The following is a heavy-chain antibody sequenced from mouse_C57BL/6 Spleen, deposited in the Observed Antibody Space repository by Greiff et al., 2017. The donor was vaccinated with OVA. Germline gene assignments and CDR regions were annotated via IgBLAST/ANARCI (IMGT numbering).Heavy chain of an antibody. J-gene: IGHJ2*01. CDR1: GFNIKDYY. CDR3: TTPGSSLLYFDY. Sequence: EVKLQESGAELVRPGASVKLSCTASGFNIKDYYMHWVKQRPEQGLEWIGRIDPEDGDTEYAPKFQGKATMTADTSSNTAYLQLSSLTSEDTAVYYCTTPGSSLLYFDYWGQGTTLTVSS. V-gene: IGHV14-1*01. CDR2: IDPEDGDT. D-gene: IGHD1-1*01.